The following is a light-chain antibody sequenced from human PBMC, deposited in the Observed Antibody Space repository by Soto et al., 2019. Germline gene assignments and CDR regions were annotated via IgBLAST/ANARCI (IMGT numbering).Light chain of an antibody. CDR2: GAS. V-gene: IGKV3-20*01. CDR1: QSVSSNY. J-gene: IGKJ1*01. CDR3: QQYANSPPT. Sequence: EIVLTQSPGTLSLSPGERATLSCRASQSVSSNYLAWYQQKPGQAPRLLIYGASTRATGIPDRFSGSGSGTDSTLTISRLEPEDFAVYYCQQYANSPPTFGQGTKVEIK.